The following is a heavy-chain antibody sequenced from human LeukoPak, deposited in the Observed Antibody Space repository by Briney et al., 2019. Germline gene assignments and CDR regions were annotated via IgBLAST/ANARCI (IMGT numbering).Heavy chain of an antibody. Sequence: GASLKVSCKPSGYTFTSYYMHWVRQAPEQGLEWMGIINPSGGSTSYAQKFQGRVTMTRDTSTSTVYMELSSLRSEDTAVYYCARELDSSGRWEYFQHWGQGTLVTVSS. CDR1: GYTFTSYY. V-gene: IGHV1-46*01. CDR2: INPSGGST. J-gene: IGHJ1*01. CDR3: ARELDSSGRWEYFQH. D-gene: IGHD3-22*01.